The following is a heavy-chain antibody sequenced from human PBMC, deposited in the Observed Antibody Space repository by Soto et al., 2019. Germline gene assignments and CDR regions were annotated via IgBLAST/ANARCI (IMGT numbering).Heavy chain of an antibody. CDR3: AREFIKMGAYCGGDCYSESYFQP. J-gene: IGHJ1*01. D-gene: IGHD2-21*01. CDR2: SSAYNGNT. CDR1: CYTFTNYV. Sequence: GASGKGSCKASCYTFTNYVINWGRQAPGQGVEWMGWSSAYNGNTNYAQKLQGRVTMTTDTSTSTAYMELRSLRSDDTAVYYCAREFIKMGAYCGGDCYSESYFQPWGQGTLVTVSS. V-gene: IGHV1-18*01.